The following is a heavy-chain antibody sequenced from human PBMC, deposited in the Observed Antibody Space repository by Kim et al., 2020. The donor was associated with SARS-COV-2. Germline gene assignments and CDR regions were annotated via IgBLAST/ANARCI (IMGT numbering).Heavy chain of an antibody. CDR3: TTASDTAMVFDY. D-gene: IGHD5-18*01. J-gene: IGHJ4*02. Sequence: DNAATVKGGFTISRDDSENTLYLQMDSLKTEDTAVYYCTTASDTAMVFDYWGQGTLVTVSS. V-gene: IGHV3-15*01.